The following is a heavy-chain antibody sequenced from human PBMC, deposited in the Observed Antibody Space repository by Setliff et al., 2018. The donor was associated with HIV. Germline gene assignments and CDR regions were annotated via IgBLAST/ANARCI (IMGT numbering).Heavy chain of an antibody. D-gene: IGHD5-18*01. CDR1: GFTFSTYA. J-gene: IGHJ3*02. Sequence: GGSLRLSCAASGFTFSTYAMNWVRQAPGKGLEWVSYISSSSSTVFYADSVKGRFTISRDDAKNSLFLQMNSLRAEDTAVYYCARDWLADGYSTKFAFDIWGQGTMVTVSS. V-gene: IGHV3-48*01. CDR2: ISSSSSTV. CDR3: ARDWLADGYSTKFAFDI.